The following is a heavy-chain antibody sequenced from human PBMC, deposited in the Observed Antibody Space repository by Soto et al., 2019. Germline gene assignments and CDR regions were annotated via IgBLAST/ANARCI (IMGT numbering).Heavy chain of an antibody. V-gene: IGHV1-46*01. CDR2: INPSGGST. CDR1: GYTFTSYY. J-gene: IGHJ4*02. CDR3: ARFVSGGHFAY. D-gene: IGHD6-19*01. Sequence: QVQLVQSGAEVKKPGASVKVSCKASGYTFTSYYMHWVRQAPGQGLEWMGIINPSGGSTSYAQNFQGRLTMTRDTSTRTVYMELSSLRSEDTAVYYCARFVSGGHFAYLGQGTLVNVSS.